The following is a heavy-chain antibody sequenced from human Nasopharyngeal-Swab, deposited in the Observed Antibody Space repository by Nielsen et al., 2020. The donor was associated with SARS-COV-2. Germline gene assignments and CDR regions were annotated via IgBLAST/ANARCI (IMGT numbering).Heavy chain of an antibody. CDR3: ARQKGSGYYYVGGWFDP. D-gene: IGHD3-22*01. J-gene: IGHJ5*02. V-gene: IGHV1-8*01. CDR1: GYTFTSYD. Sequence: ASVKVSCKASGYTFTSYDVNWVRQAPGQGLEFMGWMNPNSGNTGYVQKFQGRVTMTRNTSISTAYMELSSLRFDDTAVYYCARQKGSGYYYVGGWFDPWGQGTLVTVSS. CDR2: MNPNSGNT.